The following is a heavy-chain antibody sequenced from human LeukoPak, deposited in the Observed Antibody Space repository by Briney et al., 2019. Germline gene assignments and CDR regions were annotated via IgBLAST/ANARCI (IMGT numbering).Heavy chain of an antibody. CDR3: ARRRGGYNYGKYNWFDP. CDR1: GGSFSGYY. J-gene: IGHJ5*02. D-gene: IGHD5-18*01. CDR2: INHSGST. Sequence: PSETLSLTCAVYGGSFSGYYWSWIRQPPGKGLEWIGEINHSGSTNYNPPLKSRVTISVDTSKNQFSLKLSSVTAADTAVCYCARRRGGYNYGKYNWFDPWGQGTLVTVSS. V-gene: IGHV4-34*01.